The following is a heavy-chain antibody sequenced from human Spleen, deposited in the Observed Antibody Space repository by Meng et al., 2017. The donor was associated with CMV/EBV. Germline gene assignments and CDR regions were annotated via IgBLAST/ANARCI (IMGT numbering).Heavy chain of an antibody. CDR3: ARGGGYSGYDAPFDY. V-gene: IGHV4-31*02. D-gene: IGHD5-12*01. J-gene: IGHJ4*02. CDR1: GGSISSGGYY. CDR2: VFHSGST. Sequence: SGGSISSGGYYWSWIRQHPGKGLEWIGYVFHSGSTNYTPSLKSRVTISVDTSKNQFSLKLTSVTAADTAVYYCARGGGYSGYDAPFDYWGQGTLVTVSS.